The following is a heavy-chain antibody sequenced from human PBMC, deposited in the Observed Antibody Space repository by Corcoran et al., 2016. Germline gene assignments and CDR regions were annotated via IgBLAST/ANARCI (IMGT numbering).Heavy chain of an antibody. CDR3: ARVGDIVVVPAAIRVDYYYGMDV. D-gene: IGHD2-2*02. CDR2: IIPIFGTA. CDR1: GGTFSSYA. Sequence: QVQLVQSGAEVKKPGSSVKVSCKASGGTFSSYAISWVRQAPGQGLEWMGGIIPIFGTANYAQKFQGRVTITADESTSTAYMELSSLRSEDTAVYYWARVGDIVVVPAAIRVDYYYGMDVWGQGTTVTVSS. V-gene: IGHV1-69*01. J-gene: IGHJ6*02.